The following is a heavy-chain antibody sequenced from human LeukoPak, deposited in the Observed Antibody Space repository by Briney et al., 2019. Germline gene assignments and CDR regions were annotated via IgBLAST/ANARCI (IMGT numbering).Heavy chain of an antibody. Sequence: ASVKVSCKASGYSFTGFYMHWVRQAPGQGLEWMGWINPNSGGTNYAQKFQGRVTMTRDTSISTAYMELSRLRSDDTAVYYCARGVVVAATPFDYWGQGTLVTVSS. V-gene: IGHV1-2*02. J-gene: IGHJ4*02. CDR2: INPNSGGT. D-gene: IGHD2-15*01. CDR3: ARGVVVAATPFDY. CDR1: GYSFTGFY.